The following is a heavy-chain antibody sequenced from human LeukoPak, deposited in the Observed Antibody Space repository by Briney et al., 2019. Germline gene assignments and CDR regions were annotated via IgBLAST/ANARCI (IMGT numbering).Heavy chain of an antibody. CDR1: GFTFSSYA. Sequence: GGSLRLSCAASGFTFSSYAMHWVRQAPGKGLEWVAVISYDGSNKYYADSVKGRFTISRDNAKNTLHLQMNSLRGEDTAVYYCVRGARVSGTASDYWGQGTLVTVSS. D-gene: IGHD3-10*01. V-gene: IGHV3-30*04. CDR3: VRGARVSGTASDY. CDR2: ISYDGSNK. J-gene: IGHJ4*02.